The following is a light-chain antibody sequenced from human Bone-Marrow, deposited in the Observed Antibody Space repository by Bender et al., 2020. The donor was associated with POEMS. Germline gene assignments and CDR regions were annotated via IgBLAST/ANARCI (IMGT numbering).Light chain of an antibody. CDR1: SSDVGRFNL. CDR2: EVS. J-gene: IGLJ2*01. CDR3: CSYAGRNTVL. V-gene: IGLV2-23*02. Sequence: QSALTQPPSASGSPGQSVTISCTGTSSDVGRFNLVSWYRHHPGKAPKLIIYEVSQWPSGVSSRFSGSKSGNTASLTISGLQAEDEGEYYCCSYAGRNTVLFGGGTRVTVL.